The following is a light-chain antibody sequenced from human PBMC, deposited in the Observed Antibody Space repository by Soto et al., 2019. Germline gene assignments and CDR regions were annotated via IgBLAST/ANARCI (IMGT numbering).Light chain of an antibody. CDR3: AAWDDSLSGLYV. J-gene: IGLJ1*01. Sequence: QSVLTQPPSASGTPGQRVTISCSGSSSNIGSNYVYWYQQLPGTAPKLLIYRNYQRPSGVPDRFSGSKSGTSASLAISGLRSEDEADYYCAAWDDSLSGLYVFGTGTKLNVL. CDR2: RNY. CDR1: SSNIGSNY. V-gene: IGLV1-47*01.